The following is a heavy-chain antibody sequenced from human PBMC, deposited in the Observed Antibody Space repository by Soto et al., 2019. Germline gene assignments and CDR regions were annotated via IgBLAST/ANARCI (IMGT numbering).Heavy chain of an antibody. V-gene: IGHV5-51*01. CDR2: IHPGDFET. CDR3: ARDYSTSMQSRDLKFDP. D-gene: IGHD2-2*01. CDR1: GYSFATYW. Sequence: PGESLKISCKASGYSFATYWIAWVRQMPGKGLEWMGIIHPGDFETIYSPSFQGQVTISADTSFTTAYLQWGSLKASDTAMYFCARDYSTSMQSRDLKFDPWGQGTLVTVSS. J-gene: IGHJ5*02.